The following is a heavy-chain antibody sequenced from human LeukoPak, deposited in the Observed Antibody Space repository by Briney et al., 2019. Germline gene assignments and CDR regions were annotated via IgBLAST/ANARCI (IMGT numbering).Heavy chain of an antibody. D-gene: IGHD2-2*01. CDR1: GGSFSGYY. V-gene: IGHV4-34*01. Sequence: SETLSLTCAVYGGSFSGYYWGWIRHPPGKGLEWIGSFYYSGSTYYTPSLKSRVTMSVDTSKNQFSLKLSSVTAADTAVYYCARDVVAAVGSFDYWGQGTQVTVSS. CDR3: ARDVVAAVGSFDY. J-gene: IGHJ4*02. CDR2: FYYSGST.